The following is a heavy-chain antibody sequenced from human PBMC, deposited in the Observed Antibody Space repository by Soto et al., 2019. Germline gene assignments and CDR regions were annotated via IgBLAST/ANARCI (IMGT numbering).Heavy chain of an antibody. J-gene: IGHJ4*02. D-gene: IGHD6-19*01. V-gene: IGHV3-23*01. Sequence: GGSLRLSCAASGFTFSSYAMSWVRQAPGKGLEWVSAISGSGGSTYYADSVKGRFTISRDNSKNTLYLQMNSLRAEDTAVYYCAKDLAVAPEPYYFDYWGQGTLVTVSS. CDR2: ISGSGGST. CDR3: AKDLAVAPEPYYFDY. CDR1: GFTFSSYA.